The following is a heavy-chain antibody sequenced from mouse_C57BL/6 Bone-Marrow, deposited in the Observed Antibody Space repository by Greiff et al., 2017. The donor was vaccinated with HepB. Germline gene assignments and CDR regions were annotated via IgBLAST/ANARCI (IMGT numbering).Heavy chain of an antibody. Sequence: VQLQRSAPELLTPGASVKMSCKAFGSPFTDYNMHWVKQSHGKSLEWIGYINPNNVGTSYNQKFKGKATLTVNKSSSTAYMELRSLTSEDSAVYNCESAIYDYDYFDYWGQGTTLTVSS. D-gene: IGHD2-4*01. CDR3: ESAIYDYDYFDY. V-gene: IGHV1-22*01. CDR1: GSPFTDYN. CDR2: INPNNVGT. J-gene: IGHJ2*01.